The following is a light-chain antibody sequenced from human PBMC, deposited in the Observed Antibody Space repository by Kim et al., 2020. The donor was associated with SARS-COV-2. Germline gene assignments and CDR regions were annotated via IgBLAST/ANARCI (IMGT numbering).Light chain of an antibody. J-gene: IGLJ1*01. CDR2: DVS. V-gene: IGLV2-14*01. Sequence: QSALTQPASVSGSPGQSITISCTGTSSDVGGYNYVSWYQQHPGKAPKLMIYDVSKRPSGVSNRFSGSKSSNTASLTISGLQAEDEADYSCSSYTTSNTLIFGTGTKVTVL. CDR3: SSYTTSNTLI. CDR1: SSDVGGYNY.